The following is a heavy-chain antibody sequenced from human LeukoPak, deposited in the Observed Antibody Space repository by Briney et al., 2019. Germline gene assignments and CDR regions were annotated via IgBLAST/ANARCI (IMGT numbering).Heavy chain of an antibody. V-gene: IGHV4-34*01. J-gene: IGHJ4*02. D-gene: IGHD3-22*01. Sequence: SETLSLTCAVYGGSFSGYYWSWIRQPPGKGLEWIGEINHSGSTNYSPSLKSRVTISVDTSKNQFSLKLSSVTAADTAVYYCARGRAGWLTAYYFDYWGQGTLVTVSS. CDR2: INHSGST. CDR3: ARGRAGWLTAYYFDY. CDR1: GGSFSGYY.